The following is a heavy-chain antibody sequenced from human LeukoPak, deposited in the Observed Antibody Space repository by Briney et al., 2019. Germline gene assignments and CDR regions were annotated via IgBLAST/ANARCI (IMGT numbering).Heavy chain of an antibody. CDR2: IYYSGST. V-gene: IGHV4-59*01. D-gene: IGHD3-10*01. J-gene: IGHJ3*02. CDR1: GGPISSYY. Sequence: SETLSLTCTVSGGPISSYYWSWIRQPPGKGLEWIGYIYYSGSTNYNPSLKSRVTISVDTSKNQFSLKLSSVTAADTAVYYCARGYYGSGSALAFDIWGQGTMVTVSS. CDR3: ARGYYGSGSALAFDI.